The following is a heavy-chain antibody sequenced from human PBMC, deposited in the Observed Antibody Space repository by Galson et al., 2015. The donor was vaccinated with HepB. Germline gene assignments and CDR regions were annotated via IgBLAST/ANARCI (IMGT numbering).Heavy chain of an antibody. Sequence: SVKVSCKASGYTFTSYDINWVRQATGQGLEWMGWMNPNSGNTGYAQKFQGRVTMTRNTSISTAYMELSSLRSEDAAVYYCARDCGGDCFAFDIWGQGTMVTVSS. J-gene: IGHJ3*02. CDR3: ARDCGGDCFAFDI. V-gene: IGHV1-8*01. CDR2: MNPNSGNT. D-gene: IGHD2-21*02. CDR1: GYTFTSYD.